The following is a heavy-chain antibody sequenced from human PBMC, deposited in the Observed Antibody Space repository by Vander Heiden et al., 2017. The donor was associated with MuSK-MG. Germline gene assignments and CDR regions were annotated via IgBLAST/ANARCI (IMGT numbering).Heavy chain of an antibody. V-gene: IGHV3-15*01. CDR1: GLTFRNTW. J-gene: IGHJ4*02. CDR3: TTHYYDTRLVDY. D-gene: IGHD3-22*01. Sequence: EVQLVESGGGLVKPGGSLRLSCAASGLTFRNTWMSWVRQAPGKGLEWVGRIKIKVDDGTTDYAAPVKGRFTISRDDSKNTLYLQMNSLKTEDTAVYYCTTHYYDTRLVDYCGQGTLVTVSS. CDR2: IKIKVDDGTT.